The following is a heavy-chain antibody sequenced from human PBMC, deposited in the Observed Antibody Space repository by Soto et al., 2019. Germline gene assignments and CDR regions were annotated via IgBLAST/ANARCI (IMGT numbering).Heavy chain of an antibody. CDR1: GGTFSNHA. V-gene: IGHV1-69*13. Sequence: SVKVSCKASGGTFSNHAISWVRQAPGQGLEWVRGIIPMFPTADYAQRFQGRVTITADDSTTTVYMELSGLRSEDTAMYYCARDDATYCGGDCYRYFYYGMDVWGQGTTVTVSS. CDR3: ARDDATYCGGDCYRYFYYGMDV. D-gene: IGHD2-21*02. CDR2: IIPMFPTA. J-gene: IGHJ6*02.